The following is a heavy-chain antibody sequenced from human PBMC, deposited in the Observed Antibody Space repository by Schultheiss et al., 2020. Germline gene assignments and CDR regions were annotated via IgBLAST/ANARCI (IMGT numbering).Heavy chain of an antibody. Sequence: GESLKISCAASGFTFSSYGMHWVRQAPGKGLEWVAVIWYDGSNKYYADSVKGRFTISRDNSKNTLYLQMNSLRAEDTAVYYCARDRPFYGSGSYSWYFDLWGRGTLVTVSS. CDR1: GFTFSSYG. D-gene: IGHD3-10*01. CDR2: IWYDGSNK. CDR3: ARDRPFYGSGSYSWYFDL. V-gene: IGHV3-33*01. J-gene: IGHJ2*01.